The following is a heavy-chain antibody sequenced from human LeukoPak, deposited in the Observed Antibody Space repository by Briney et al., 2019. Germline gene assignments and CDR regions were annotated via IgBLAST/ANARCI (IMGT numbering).Heavy chain of an antibody. D-gene: IGHD3-3*01. V-gene: IGHV4-59*01. Sequence: SETLSLTCTVSGDSISSYYWSWIRQSPGKGLEWIGYIHYSGSTDYNPSLKSRVTISVDTSKNQFSLKLSSVTAADTAVYYCARVVDDFWYFDYWGQGTLVTVSS. J-gene: IGHJ4*02. CDR3: ARVVDDFWYFDY. CDR1: GDSISSYY. CDR2: IHYSGST.